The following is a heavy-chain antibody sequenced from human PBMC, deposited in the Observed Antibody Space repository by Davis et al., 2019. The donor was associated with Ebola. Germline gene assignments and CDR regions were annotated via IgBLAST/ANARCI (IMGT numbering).Heavy chain of an antibody. CDR1: GGSISSYY. D-gene: IGHD2-8*01. CDR3: ARANTEVYKDRPFDY. V-gene: IGHV4-59*12. CDR2: IYYSGST. J-gene: IGHJ4*02. Sequence: PSETLSLTCTVSGGSISSYYWSWIRQPPGKGLEWIGYIYYSGSTNYNPSLKSRVTISVDTSKNQFSLKLSSVTAADTAVYYCARANTEVYKDRPFDYWGQGTLVTVSS.